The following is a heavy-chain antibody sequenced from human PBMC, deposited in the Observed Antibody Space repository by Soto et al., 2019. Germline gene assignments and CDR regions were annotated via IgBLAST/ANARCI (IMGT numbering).Heavy chain of an antibody. CDR2: IYPGDSNT. CDR3: ARQGYCSNTACYTVDY. Sequence: PRESLTISGRVAGYSFTRYWIGWVRQMPGKGLEWMGIIYPGDSNTRYSPSFQGQVTISADKSISSAYLQWSSLKASDTAMYYCARQGYCSNTACYTVDYWGQGTLVTVSS. CDR1: GYSFTRYW. J-gene: IGHJ4*02. D-gene: IGHD2-2*02. V-gene: IGHV5-51*01.